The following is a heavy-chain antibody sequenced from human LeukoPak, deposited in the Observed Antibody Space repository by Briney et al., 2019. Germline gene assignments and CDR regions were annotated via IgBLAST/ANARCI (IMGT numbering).Heavy chain of an antibody. CDR2: IKDSGTT. V-gene: IGHV1-46*01. CDR1: GYSXTTYH. Sequence: ASVKVSCKASGYSXTTYHIHWVRQAPGQGLEWMGIIKDSGTTIYPQKFQGRVTMTRDTSTSTVYMEVSSLRSEDTAVYYCARESPPTFYFDYWGQGTLVTVSS. D-gene: IGHD3-16*01. J-gene: IGHJ4*02. CDR3: ARESPPTFYFDY.